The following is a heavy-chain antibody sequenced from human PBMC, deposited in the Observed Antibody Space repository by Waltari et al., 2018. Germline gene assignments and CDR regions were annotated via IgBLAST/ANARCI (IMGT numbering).Heavy chain of an antibody. CDR2: IYYSGST. Sequence: QVQLQESGPGLVKPSETLSLTCTVSGGSISSYYWSWIRQPPGKGLEWIGYIYYSGSTNYNPSLKSRVTISVDTSKNQFSLKLSSVTAADTAVYYCARQGSFGVDGYFDYWGQGTLVTVSS. CDR3: ARQGSFGVDGYFDY. V-gene: IGHV4-59*08. J-gene: IGHJ4*02. CDR1: GGSISSYY. D-gene: IGHD3-3*01.